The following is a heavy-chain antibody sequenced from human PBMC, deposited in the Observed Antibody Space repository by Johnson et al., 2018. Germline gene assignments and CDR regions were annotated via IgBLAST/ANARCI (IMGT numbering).Heavy chain of an antibody. D-gene: IGHD2-15*01. CDR2: INHSGNT. CDR3: ARGRYCSGGSCLLRARQGYFHY. CDR1: GGSFSGYY. Sequence: QVQLQQWGAGLLKPSETLSLTCAVYGGSFSGYYWSWIRQPPGKGLEWIGEINHSGNTNYNPSLKSRVTISVDTFKNQFSLKLSSVTAAGTAVYYCARGRYCSGGSCLLRARQGYFHYWGQGTLVTVSS. V-gene: IGHV4-34*01. J-gene: IGHJ1*01.